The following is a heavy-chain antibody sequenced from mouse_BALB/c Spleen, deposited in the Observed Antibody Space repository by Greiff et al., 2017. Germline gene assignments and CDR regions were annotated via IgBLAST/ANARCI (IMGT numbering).Heavy chain of an antibody. V-gene: IGHV4-2*02. Sequence: EVKLVESGGGLVQPGGSLNLSCAASGFDFSRYWMSWARQAPGKGQEWIGEINPGSSTINYTPSLKDKFIISRDNAKNTLYLQMSKVRSEDTALYYCARLNITTATGAMDYWGQGTSVTVSS. CDR1: GFDFSRYW. J-gene: IGHJ4*01. CDR3: ARLNITTATGAMDY. D-gene: IGHD1-2*01. CDR2: INPGSSTI.